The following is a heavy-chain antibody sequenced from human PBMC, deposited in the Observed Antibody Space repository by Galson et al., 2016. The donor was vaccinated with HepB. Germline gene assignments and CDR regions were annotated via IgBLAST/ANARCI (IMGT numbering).Heavy chain of an antibody. D-gene: IGHD3-3*01. Sequence: SLRLSCAASGFTFSNYGMNWVRQAPGKGLEWIGEIYHSGSTNYNPSLKSRVTISVDKSKNQFSLRLSSVTAADTAVYYCTRNGFYGLDYWGQGTLVTLSS. V-gene: IGHV4-4*02. CDR1: GFTFSNYGM. J-gene: IGHJ4*02. CDR3: TRNGFYGLDY. CDR2: IYHSGST.